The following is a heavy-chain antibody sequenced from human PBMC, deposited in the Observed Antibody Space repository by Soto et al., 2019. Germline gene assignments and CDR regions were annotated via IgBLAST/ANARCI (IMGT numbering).Heavy chain of an antibody. Sequence: QVQLQQWGAGLLKPSETLSLTCAVYGGSFSGYYWTWIRQPPGKGLEWIGEIDHSGSTNYNPSLTSRVTISVDTSKNQFSLKLSSVTAADTAVYYFARAQQQLDFYGMDVWGQGTTVTVSS. CDR2: IDHSGST. V-gene: IGHV4-34*01. CDR3: ARAQQQLDFYGMDV. J-gene: IGHJ6*02. CDR1: GGSFSGYY. D-gene: IGHD6-13*01.